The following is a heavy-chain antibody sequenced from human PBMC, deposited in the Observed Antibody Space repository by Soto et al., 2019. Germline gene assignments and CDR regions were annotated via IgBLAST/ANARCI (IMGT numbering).Heavy chain of an antibody. D-gene: IGHD3-3*01. J-gene: IGHJ4*02. CDR1: GGSISSCY. V-gene: IGHV4-59*01. Sequence: PSETLSLTCTVSGGSISSCYWSWIRQPPGKGLEWIGYIYYSGSTTYNPSLKSRGTISVDRSKNQCSLKLSSVTAADTAVYYCARSASLEWSPFDYWGQGTLVTVSS. CDR2: IYYSGST. CDR3: ARSASLEWSPFDY.